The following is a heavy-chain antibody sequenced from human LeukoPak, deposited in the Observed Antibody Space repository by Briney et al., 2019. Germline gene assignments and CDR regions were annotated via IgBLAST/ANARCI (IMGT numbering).Heavy chain of an antibody. Sequence: ASLNVSCKTIGDTFTDYHIHWLRQAPGQGLQWMGWINPNSGGTILAQKFQGRVTMTRDTSIKTAYMDLTSLKSDDTAVYYCARGWGPTGLDYWGQGTLVTVS. CDR3: ARGWGPTGLDY. CDR1: GDTFTDYH. V-gene: IGHV1-2*02. D-gene: IGHD3-9*01. CDR2: INPNSGGT. J-gene: IGHJ4*02.